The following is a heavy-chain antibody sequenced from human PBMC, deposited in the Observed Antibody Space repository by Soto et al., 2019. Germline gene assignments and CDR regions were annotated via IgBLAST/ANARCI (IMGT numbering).Heavy chain of an antibody. CDR1: GYTFTSYA. J-gene: IGHJ5*02. CDR3: AREAITMIVVVHASPWFDP. Sequence: ASVKVSCKASGYTFTSYAMHWVRQAPGQRLEWMGWINAGNGNTKYSQKFQGRVTITRDTSASTAYMELSSLRSEDTAVYYCAREAITMIVVVHASPWFDPWGQGTLVTVS. CDR2: INAGNGNT. V-gene: IGHV1-3*01. D-gene: IGHD3-22*01.